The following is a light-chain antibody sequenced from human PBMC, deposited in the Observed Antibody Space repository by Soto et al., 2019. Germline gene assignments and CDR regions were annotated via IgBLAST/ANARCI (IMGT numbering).Light chain of an antibody. CDR1: QSISTW. J-gene: IGKJ1*01. V-gene: IGKV1-5*01. Sequence: DIQMTQSPATLSASVGDRVAITCRASQSISTWLAWYQQKPGNAPRLLIYDASSLKSGVPSRFSGSGSGTDFTLTISSLQPDDFATYYCQQYYNYPWMFGQGTKVEIK. CDR3: QQYYNYPWM. CDR2: DAS.